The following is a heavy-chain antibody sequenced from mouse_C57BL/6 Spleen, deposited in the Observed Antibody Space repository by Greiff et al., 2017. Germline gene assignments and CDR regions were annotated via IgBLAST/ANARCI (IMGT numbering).Heavy chain of an antibody. Sequence: QVQLQQSGAELVKPGASVKMSCKASGYTFTSYWITWVKQRPGQGLEWIGDIYPGSGSTNYNEKFKSKATLTVDTSSSTAYMQLSSLTSEDSAVYYCARDYYGSRDAMDYWGQGTSVTVSS. CDR1: GYTFTSYW. D-gene: IGHD1-1*01. V-gene: IGHV1-55*01. CDR3: ARDYYGSRDAMDY. CDR2: IYPGSGST. J-gene: IGHJ4*01.